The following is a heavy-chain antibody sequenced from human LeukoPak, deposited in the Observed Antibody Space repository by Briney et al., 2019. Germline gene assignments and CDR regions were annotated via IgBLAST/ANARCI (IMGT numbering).Heavy chain of an antibody. D-gene: IGHD3-16*01. CDR1: GFTFDDYG. Sequence: HPGRSLRLSCAASGFTFDDYGMHWVRQAPGKGLEWVAFIRYDGSNKYYADSVKGRFTISRDNSKNTLYLQMNSLRAEDTAVYYCAKGGVWGSSFHADYWGQGTLVTVSS. CDR2: IRYDGSNK. J-gene: IGHJ4*02. V-gene: IGHV3-30*02. CDR3: AKGGVWGSSFHADY.